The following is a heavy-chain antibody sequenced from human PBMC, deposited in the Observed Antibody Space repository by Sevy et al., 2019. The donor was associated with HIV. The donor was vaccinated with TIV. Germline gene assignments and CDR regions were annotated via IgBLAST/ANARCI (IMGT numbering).Heavy chain of an antibody. CDR3: ANYRYSSSWYEMVNLLYGYYFDY. D-gene: IGHD6-13*01. CDR2: ISGSGGST. Sequence: GGSLRLSCAASGFTFSSYAMSWVRQAPGKGLEWVSAISGSGGSTYYADSVKGRFTISRDNSKNTLYLQMNSLRAEDTAVYYCANYRYSSSWYEMVNLLYGYYFDYWGQGTLVTVSS. V-gene: IGHV3-23*01. J-gene: IGHJ4*02. CDR1: GFTFSSYA.